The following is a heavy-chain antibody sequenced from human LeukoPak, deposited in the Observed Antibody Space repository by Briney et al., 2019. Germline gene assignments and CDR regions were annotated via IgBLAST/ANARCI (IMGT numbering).Heavy chain of an antibody. Sequence: GGSLRLSCAASGFTFSNYAMSWVRQAPGKGLKWVSSISDSGDTPYYADSVKGLFTISRDNSKNTLYLQMSSLRAEDTAVYYCVQLLDDNPIRWYFGLWGRGTLVTVSS. CDR3: VQLLDDNPIRWYFGL. D-gene: IGHD1-14*01. J-gene: IGHJ2*01. CDR1: GFTFSNYA. CDR2: ISDSGDTP. V-gene: IGHV3-23*01.